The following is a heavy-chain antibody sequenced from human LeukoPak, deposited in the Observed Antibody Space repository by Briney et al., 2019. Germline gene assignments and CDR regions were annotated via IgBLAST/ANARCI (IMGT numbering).Heavy chain of an antibody. CDR3: ASDYYDSSGYFRKNY. J-gene: IGHJ4*02. Sequence: ASVKVSCKASGYTFTSYDINWVRQGTGPGLEWMGWMNPNSGNTGYAQKFQGRVTMTRNTSISTAYMELSSLRSEDTAVYYCASDYYDSSGYFRKNYWGQGTLVTVSS. V-gene: IGHV1-8*01. CDR1: GYTFTSYD. CDR2: MNPNSGNT. D-gene: IGHD3-22*01.